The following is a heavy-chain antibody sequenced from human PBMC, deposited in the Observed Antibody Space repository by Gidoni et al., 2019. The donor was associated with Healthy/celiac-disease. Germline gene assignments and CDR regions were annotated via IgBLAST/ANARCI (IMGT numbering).Heavy chain of an antibody. CDR3: AKDLVVVVAATPYY. CDR1: GPLVSSYA. Sequence: EVQLSPSGGGLVTPGGSLRPPCAASGPLVSSYAMSWVRQATGKGLEWVSAISGSGGSTYYADSVKGRFTISRDNSKNTLYLQMNSLRAEDTAVYYGAKDLVVVVAATPYYWGQGTLVTVSS. J-gene: IGHJ4*02. V-gene: IGHV3-23*01. CDR2: ISGSGGST. D-gene: IGHD2-15*01.